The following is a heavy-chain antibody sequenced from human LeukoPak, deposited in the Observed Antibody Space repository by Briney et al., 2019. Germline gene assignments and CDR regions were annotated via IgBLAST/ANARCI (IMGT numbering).Heavy chain of an antibody. D-gene: IGHD3-10*01. Sequence: PGGSLRLSCAASGFTFSSYSMLWVRQVPGKGLEWVSGISRNGGSTGYADSVKGRFTISRDNSKNTLYLQMNSLRAEDTAVYYCARVTYGSGTYGAFDYWGQGTLVTVSS. J-gene: IGHJ4*02. CDR3: ARVTYGSGTYGAFDY. V-gene: IGHV3-23*01. CDR2: ISRNGGST. CDR1: GFTFSSYS.